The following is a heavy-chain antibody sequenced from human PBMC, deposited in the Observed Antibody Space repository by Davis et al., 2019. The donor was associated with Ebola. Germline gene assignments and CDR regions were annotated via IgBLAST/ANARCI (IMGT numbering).Heavy chain of an antibody. Sequence: GGSLRLSCAGSGFAFNSHSMNWVRQAPGKGLDWVSSISSDSRYIFYADSVEGRFNISRDNSKNTLSLQMNSVRGEDSAVYYCAKDKGFWVPPDWFGPWGQGVQVTVSS. CDR3: AKDKGFWVPPDWFGP. CDR2: ISSDSRYI. D-gene: IGHD3-16*01. CDR1: GFAFNSHS. V-gene: IGHV3-21*04. J-gene: IGHJ5*02.